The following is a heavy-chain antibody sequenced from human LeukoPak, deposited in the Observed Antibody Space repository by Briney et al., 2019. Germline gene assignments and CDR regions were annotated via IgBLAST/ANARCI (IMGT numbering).Heavy chain of an antibody. D-gene: IGHD4-17*01. V-gene: IGHV3-7*03. CDR2: IKQDGSEK. CDR1: GFTFSSYW. Sequence: GGSLRLSCAASGFTFSSYWMSWVRQAPGKGLEWVANIKQDGSEKYYVDSVKGRFAISRDNAKNSLYLQMNSLRAEDTAVYYCARDPYGDYETWFDPWGQGTLVTVSS. CDR3: ARDPYGDYETWFDP. J-gene: IGHJ5*02.